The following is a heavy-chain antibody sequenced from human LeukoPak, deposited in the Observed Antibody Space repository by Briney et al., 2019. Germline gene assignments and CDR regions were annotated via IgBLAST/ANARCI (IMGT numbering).Heavy chain of an antibody. CDR1: GFTFSSYW. CDR2: INSDGSST. V-gene: IGHV3-74*01. Sequence: GGSLRLSCAASGFTFSSYWMHWVRQAPGKGLVWVSRINSDGSSTSYADSVKGRFTISRDNAKNTLYLQMNSLRAEDTAVYYCGRESNWNSFQWFDPWGQGTLVTVSS. J-gene: IGHJ5*02. CDR3: GRESNWNSFQWFDP. D-gene: IGHD1-7*01.